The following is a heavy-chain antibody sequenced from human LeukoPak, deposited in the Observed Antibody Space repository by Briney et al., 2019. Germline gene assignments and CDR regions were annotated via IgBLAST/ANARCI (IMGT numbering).Heavy chain of an antibody. J-gene: IGHJ4*02. CDR3: ARAKWELPIDY. CDR2: INSDGSST. Sequence: PGGSLRLSCAASGFTFSSYWMHWVRQAPGKGLVWVSCINSDGSSTSYADSVKGRFTISRDNAKNTLYLQMNSLRAEDTAVYYCARAKWELPIDYWGQGTLVTVSS. D-gene: IGHD1-26*01. CDR1: GFTFSSYW. V-gene: IGHV3-74*01.